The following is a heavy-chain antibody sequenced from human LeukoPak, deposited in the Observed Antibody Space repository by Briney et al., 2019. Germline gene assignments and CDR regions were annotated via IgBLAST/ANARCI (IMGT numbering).Heavy chain of an antibody. V-gene: IGHV3-64D*06. CDR2: ISSNGDNT. CDR3: VRGTGY. CDR1: GFTFSTYV. Sequence: GGSLRLSCSVSGFTFSTYVMHWVRQAPGKGLEYVSAISSNGDNTYYADSVKARFTISRDNSKNTLYLQMSSLRADDTAVYYCVRGTGYWGQGTLVTVSS. J-gene: IGHJ4*02.